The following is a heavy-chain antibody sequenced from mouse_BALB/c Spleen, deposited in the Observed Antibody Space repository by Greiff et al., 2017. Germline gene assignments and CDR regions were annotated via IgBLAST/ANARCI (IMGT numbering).Heavy chain of an antibody. CDR3: ASYGSSYYFDY. J-gene: IGHJ2*01. Sequence: VQVVESGPELVKPGALVKISCKASGYTFTSYDINWVKQRPGQGLEWIGWIYPGDGSTKYNEKFKGKATLTADKSSNTAYMQLSSLTSEDSAVYFCASYGSSYYFDYWGQGTTLTVSS. V-gene: IGHV1S56*01. CDR1: GYTFTSYD. D-gene: IGHD1-1*01. CDR2: IYPGDGST.